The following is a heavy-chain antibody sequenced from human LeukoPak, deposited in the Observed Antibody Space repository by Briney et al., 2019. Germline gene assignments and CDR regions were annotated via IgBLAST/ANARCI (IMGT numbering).Heavy chain of an antibody. D-gene: IGHD6-19*01. Sequence: SETLSLTCTVSGGSISSYYWSWIRQPPGKGLEWIGYIYYSGSTSYNPSLKSRVTISVGTSKNQFSLKLSSVTAADTAVYYCARVPNSGWYYFNYWGQGTLVTVSS. J-gene: IGHJ4*02. CDR3: ARVPNSGWYYFNY. V-gene: IGHV4-59*01. CDR2: IYYSGST. CDR1: GGSISSYY.